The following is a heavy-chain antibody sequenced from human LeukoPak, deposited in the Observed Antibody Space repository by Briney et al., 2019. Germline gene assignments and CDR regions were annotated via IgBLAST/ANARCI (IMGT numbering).Heavy chain of an antibody. CDR3: ARSGIYSVSLDD. Sequence: GGSLRLSCAAAGFTFSDYYMSWIRQAPGKGLEWVSYINNGGVTIYYADSVKGRFTISRDNSKNTLYLQMNSLRAEDTAVYYCARSGIYSVSLDDWGQGSLFTVST. V-gene: IGHV3-11*04. D-gene: IGHD3-22*01. CDR1: GFTFSDYY. CDR2: INNGGVTI. J-gene: IGHJ4*02.